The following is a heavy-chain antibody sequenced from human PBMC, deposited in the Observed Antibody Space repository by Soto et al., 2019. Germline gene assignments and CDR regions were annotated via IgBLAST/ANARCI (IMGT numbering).Heavy chain of an antibody. CDR1: GFTFSNAW. CDR2: IKSKTDGGTT. Sequence: PGGSLRLSCAASGFTFSNAWMNWVRQAPGKGLEWVGRIKSKTDGGTTDYAAPVKGRFTISRDDSKNTLYLQMNSLKTEDTAVYYCPTLKFPISPRRRRGWYFSPWGRGTVVPVSA. J-gene: IGHJ2*01. D-gene: IGHD2-15*01. V-gene: IGHV3-15*07. CDR3: PTLKFPISPRRRRGWYFSP.